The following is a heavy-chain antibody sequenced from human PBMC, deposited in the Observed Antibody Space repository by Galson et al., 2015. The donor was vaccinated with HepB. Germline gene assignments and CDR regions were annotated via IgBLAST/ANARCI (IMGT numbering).Heavy chain of an antibody. Sequence: SLRLSCAASGFTFSSYGMHWVRQAPGKGLEWVAVIWYDGSNKYYADSVKGRFTISRDNSKNTLYLQMNSLRAEDTAVYYCARVPHPGDIVATIGRYWGQGTLVTVSS. V-gene: IGHV3-33*01. D-gene: IGHD5-12*01. CDR1: GFTFSSYG. J-gene: IGHJ4*02. CDR2: IWYDGSNK. CDR3: ARVPHPGDIVATIGRY.